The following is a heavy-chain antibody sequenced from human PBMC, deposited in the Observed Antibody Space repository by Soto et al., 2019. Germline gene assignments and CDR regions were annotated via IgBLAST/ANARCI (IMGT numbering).Heavy chain of an antibody. D-gene: IGHD6-19*01. Sequence: PSETLSLTCTVSGGSISSSSYYWGWIRQPPGKGLEWIGSIYYSGSTYYNPSLKSRVTISVDTSKNQFSLKLSSVTAADTAVYYCASTAHSSGWYSGGFDYWGQGTLVTVSS. CDR2: IYYSGST. V-gene: IGHV4-39*01. CDR1: GGSISSSSYY. CDR3: ASTAHSSGWYSGGFDY. J-gene: IGHJ4*02.